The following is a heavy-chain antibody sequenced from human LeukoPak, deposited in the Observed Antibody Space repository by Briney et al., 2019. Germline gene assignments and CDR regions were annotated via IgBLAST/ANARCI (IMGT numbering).Heavy chain of an antibody. J-gene: IGHJ6*03. CDR3: AKGAGYCSGGSCYSVGFYYYYYMDV. Sequence: GGSLRLSCAASGFTFSSYGMSWVRQAPGKGLEWVSAISGSGGSTYYADSVKGRFTISRDNSKNTLYLQMNSLRAEDTAVYYCAKGAGYCSGGSCYSVGFYYYYYMDVWGKGTTVTISS. CDR1: GFTFSSYG. D-gene: IGHD2-15*01. V-gene: IGHV3-23*01. CDR2: ISGSGGST.